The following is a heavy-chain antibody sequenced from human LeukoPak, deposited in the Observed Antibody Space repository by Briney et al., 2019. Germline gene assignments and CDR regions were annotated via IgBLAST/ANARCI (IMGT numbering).Heavy chain of an antibody. D-gene: IGHD3-22*01. J-gene: IGHJ4*02. V-gene: IGHV4-59*08. Sequence: PSETLSLTCTVSGGSISSYYWSWIRQPPGKGLEWIGYISFSGSNYYNPSLKSRVTISVDTSKNQFSLKLTSVTAADTAVYYCARQRTNYYDSSGYYLGYFDYWGQGTLVTVSS. CDR3: ARQRTNYYDSSGYYLGYFDY. CDR1: GGSISSYY. CDR2: ISFSGSN.